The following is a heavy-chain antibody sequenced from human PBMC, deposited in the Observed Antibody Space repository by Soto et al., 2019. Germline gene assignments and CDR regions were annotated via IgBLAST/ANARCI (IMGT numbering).Heavy chain of an antibody. V-gene: IGHV3-23*01. CDR3: ARGFSAGKGSPPDY. J-gene: IGHJ4*02. Sequence: GGSLRLSCAASGFSFIKYAMSWVRRAPGKGLEWVSGLSGSGGSTSSADSVKGRFAISRDNSRNTLYLQMNSLRDGDTAIYYCARGFSAGKGSPPDYWGQGTLVTVSS. D-gene: IGHD3-10*01. CDR2: LSGSGGST. CDR1: GFSFIKYA.